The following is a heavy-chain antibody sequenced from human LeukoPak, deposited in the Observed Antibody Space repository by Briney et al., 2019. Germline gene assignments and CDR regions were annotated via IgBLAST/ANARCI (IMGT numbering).Heavy chain of an antibody. J-gene: IGHJ4*02. CDR1: GDSVSSNNVA. V-gene: IGHV6-1*01. CDR2: TYYRSNWFN. CDR3: AREDRLGHFDY. Sequence: SQNLSLACAISGDSVSSNNVAWNWIRQSPSRGLEWLGRTYYRSNWFNDYTVSVKGRVTINPDTSKNQFSLQLNSVTPEDTAVYYCAREDRLGHFDYWGQGTLVTVSS.